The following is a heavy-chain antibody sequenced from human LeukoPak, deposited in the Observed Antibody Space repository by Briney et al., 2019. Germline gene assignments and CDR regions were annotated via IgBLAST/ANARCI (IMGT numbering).Heavy chain of an antibody. Sequence: GGSLRLSCAASGFTFSSYAMSWVRQAPGKGLEWVSVIYSGGTTYYADSVKGRFTISRDNSKNTLYLQMNSLRAEDRAVYYCARVVGKRETTVTPRAFDYWGQGTLVTVSS. CDR2: IYSGGTT. CDR3: ARVVGKRETTVTPRAFDY. J-gene: IGHJ4*02. CDR1: GFTFSSYA. V-gene: IGHV3-66*01. D-gene: IGHD4-17*01.